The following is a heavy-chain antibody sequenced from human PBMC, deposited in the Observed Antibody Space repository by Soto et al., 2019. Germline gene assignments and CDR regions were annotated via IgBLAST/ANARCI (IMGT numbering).Heavy chain of an antibody. CDR2: ISYDGSEK. CDR1: GFTFNTYG. Sequence: GGSLRLSCAASGFTFNTYGMHWVRQAPCKGLEWVAVISYDGSEKYYVDSVKGRFTISKDNSKNTLYLQMNSLRPEDTAVYYCAKSPNFYCSSPNCYKYYFDHWGQGTRVTVSS. V-gene: IGHV3-30*18. D-gene: IGHD2-2*02. J-gene: IGHJ4*02. CDR3: AKSPNFYCSSPNCYKYYFDH.